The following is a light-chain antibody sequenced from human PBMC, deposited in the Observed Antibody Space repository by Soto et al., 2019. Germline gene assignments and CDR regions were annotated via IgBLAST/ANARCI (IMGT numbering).Light chain of an antibody. CDR2: KAS. CDR3: QQYNSYPWT. Sequence: DLQMTQSPSTLSASVGDSVTITCRASQSISSWLAWYQQKPGKSPKLLIYKASSLESRVPSRCSGSGSWTEFTLTISSLQPDDFATYYCQQYNSYPWTFGQGTKVEIK. V-gene: IGKV1-5*03. CDR1: QSISSW. J-gene: IGKJ1*01.